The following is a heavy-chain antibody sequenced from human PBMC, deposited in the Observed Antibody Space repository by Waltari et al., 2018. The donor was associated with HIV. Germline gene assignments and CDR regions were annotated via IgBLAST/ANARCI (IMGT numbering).Heavy chain of an antibody. V-gene: IGHV3-21*02. CDR2: ISSGGGYI. CDR3: ARSIPNTADSRYYGMDV. CDR1: GFTFDTFS. D-gene: IGHD3-22*01. J-gene: IGHJ6*01. Sequence: VQLMESGGGLFRPGGSLRLSCVVSGFTFDTFSMNWVRQAPGKGLEGVSSISSGGGYIYYADSVKGRFTISRDNAKDSLFLQMDSLGVEDTAVYFCARSIPNTADSRYYGMDVWGQGTAVTVSS.